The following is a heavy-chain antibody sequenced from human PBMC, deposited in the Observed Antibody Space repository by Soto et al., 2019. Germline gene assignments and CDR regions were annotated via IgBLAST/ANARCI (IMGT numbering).Heavy chain of an antibody. J-gene: IGHJ6*02. CDR2: IYSSGST. D-gene: IGHD2-15*01. CDR3: ARGGYCSGGSCFGYYYFGMDV. V-gene: IGHV4-59*01. Sequence: SETLSLTCTVSGGSFSSYYWSWIRQPPGKGLEWIGYIYSSGSTNYNPSLKSRVTLSVDTYKKQFSLKLTSVTAADTAGYYCARGGYCSGGSCFGYYYFGMDVWGQGTTVTVSS. CDR1: GGSFSSYY.